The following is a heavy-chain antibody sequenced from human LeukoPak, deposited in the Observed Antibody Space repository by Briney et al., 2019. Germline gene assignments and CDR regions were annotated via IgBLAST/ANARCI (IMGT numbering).Heavy chain of an antibody. Sequence: PGGSLRLSCAASGFTFSSYGMHWVRQAPGKGLEWVAVISYDGSNKYYADSVKGRFTISRDNSKNTLYLQMNSLGAEDTAVYYCAKSSSSWYYFDYWGQGTLVTVSS. CDR1: GFTFSSYG. CDR2: ISYDGSNK. V-gene: IGHV3-30*18. CDR3: AKSSSSWYYFDY. J-gene: IGHJ4*02. D-gene: IGHD6-13*01.